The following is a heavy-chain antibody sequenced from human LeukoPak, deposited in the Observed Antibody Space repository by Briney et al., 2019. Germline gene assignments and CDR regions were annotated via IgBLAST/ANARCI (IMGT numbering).Heavy chain of an antibody. CDR3: AKDISPYFSGGHIDY. CDR1: GFTFDDYA. J-gene: IGHJ4*02. V-gene: IGHV3-9*01. CDR2: ISWNSGSI. Sequence: PSRSLRLSCAASGFTFDDYAMHWVRQAPGKGLEWVSGISWNSGSIGYADSVKGRFTISRDNAKNSLYLQMNSLRAEDTALYYCAKDISPYFSGGHIDYWGQGTLVTVSS. D-gene: IGHD6-25*01.